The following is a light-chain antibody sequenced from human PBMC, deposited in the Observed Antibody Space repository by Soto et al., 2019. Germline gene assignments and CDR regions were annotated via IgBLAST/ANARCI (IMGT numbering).Light chain of an antibody. J-gene: IGKJ5*01. CDR2: GAS. CDR3: QQYNNWPPIT. CDR1: QSVSNN. Sequence: ENVLTQSPSTLSLSPGERATLSCRASQSVSNNLAWYQQRPGQAPSLLIYGASTRATGIPARFSGSGSGTEFNLTISSLQSEDFAVYFCQQYNNWPPITFGQGTRLEI. V-gene: IGKV3-15*01.